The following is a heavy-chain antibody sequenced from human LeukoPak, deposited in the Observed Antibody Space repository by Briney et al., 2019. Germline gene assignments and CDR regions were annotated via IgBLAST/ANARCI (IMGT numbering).Heavy chain of an antibody. CDR1: GYTVLGYY. CDR2: INHNSGGT. CDR3: ARSLFPIVVVPAAIPNYYYYYGMDV. D-gene: IGHD2-2*02. Sequence: GASVKVSCMACGYTVLGYYMHGVGQPAAQGGEWMGWINHNSGGTNYAHKLQGRVTKTRDTSISTAYMELSRLRSDDTAVYYCARSLFPIVVVPAAIPNYYYYYGMDVWGQGTTVTVSS. J-gene: IGHJ6*02. V-gene: IGHV1-2*02.